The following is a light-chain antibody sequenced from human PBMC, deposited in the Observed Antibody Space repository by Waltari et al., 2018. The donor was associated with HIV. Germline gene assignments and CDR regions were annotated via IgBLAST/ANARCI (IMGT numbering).Light chain of an antibody. CDR3: ASWDDSLSGWV. J-gene: IGLJ3*02. Sequence: SVLTQPPSASRTPGQRVTISCSGSSSKIGSNYVYWYQYFPGATPKLLIYWNSQRPSGVPDRFSGSKSGTSASLAISGLRPEDETDYYCASWDDSLSGWVFGGGTKVTVL. V-gene: IGLV1-47*01. CDR1: SSKIGSNY. CDR2: WNS.